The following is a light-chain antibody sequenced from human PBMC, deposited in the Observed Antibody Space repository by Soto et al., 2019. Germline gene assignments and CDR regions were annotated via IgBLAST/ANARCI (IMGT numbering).Light chain of an antibody. CDR1: SSDVGGYNY. CDR3: SSYEGDSIYVV. V-gene: IGLV2-8*01. Sequence: QSVLTQPPSASGSPGQSVTVSCTGTSSDVGGYNYVSWYQQHPGKAPKLMIYEVSKRPSGVPDRFSASKSGNTASLTVSGLQEAEDDDYFCSSYEGDSIYVVFGGGTKLTVL. CDR2: EVS. J-gene: IGLJ2*01.